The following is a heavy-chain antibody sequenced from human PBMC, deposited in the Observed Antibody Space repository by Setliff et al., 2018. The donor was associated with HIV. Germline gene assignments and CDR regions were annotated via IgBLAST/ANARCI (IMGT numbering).Heavy chain of an antibody. V-gene: IGHV4-61*09. CDR1: GGSISSGTYF. CDR2: IHTGGNA. CDR3: ARSLLPSITVAGTIGY. J-gene: IGHJ4*02. D-gene: IGHD6-19*01. Sequence: PSETLSLTCTVSGGSISSGTYFWSWIRQPAGKGLEWIGHIHTGGNANYNPSLNSRVTISVDTSKNHFSLKLSSVTAADTAVYYCARSLLPSITVAGTIGYWGQGSLVTVSS.